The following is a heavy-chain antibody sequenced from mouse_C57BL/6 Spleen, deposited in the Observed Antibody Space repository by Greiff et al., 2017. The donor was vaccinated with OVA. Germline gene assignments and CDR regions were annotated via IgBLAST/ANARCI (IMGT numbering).Heavy chain of an antibody. Sequence: QVQLQQPGAELVKPGASVKLSCKASGYTFTSYWMQWVKQRPGQGLEWIGEIDPSDSYTNYNQKFKGKATLTVDTSSSTAYMQLSSLTSEDSAVYYCASRHYDYDGGSWFAYWGQGTLVTVSA. CDR2: IDPSDSYT. D-gene: IGHD2-4*01. CDR1: GYTFTSYW. V-gene: IGHV1-50*01. J-gene: IGHJ3*01. CDR3: ASRHYDYDGGSWFAY.